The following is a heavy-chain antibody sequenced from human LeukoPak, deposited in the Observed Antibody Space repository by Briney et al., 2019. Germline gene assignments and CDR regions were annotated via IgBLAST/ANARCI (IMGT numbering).Heavy chain of an antibody. CDR2: IYYSGST. CDR1: GASVSSGGYY. J-gene: IGHJ4*02. Sequence: PSQTLSLTCTVSGASVSSGGYYWSWIRQHPGKGLEWIGYIYYSGSTYYNPSLKSRVTISVDTSKNQFSLKLSSVTAADTAVYYCARDGEYSGSAIDYWGQGTLVTVSS. V-gene: IGHV4-31*03. CDR3: ARDGEYSGSAIDY. D-gene: IGHD1-26*01.